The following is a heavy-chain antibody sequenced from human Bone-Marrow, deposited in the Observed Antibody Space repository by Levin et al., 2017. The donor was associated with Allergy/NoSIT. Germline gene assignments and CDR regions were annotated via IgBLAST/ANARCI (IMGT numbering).Heavy chain of an antibody. CDR1: GFSFDDFA. CDR2: INYNSRRT. J-gene: IGHJ6*01. CDR3: AKDTDSRGLAGYYGMDV. D-gene: IGHD3-10*01. V-gene: IGHV3-9*01. Sequence: LTGGSLRLSCTASGFPSGFSFDDFAMYWVRQAPGKGLEWVSSINYNSRRTGYADSVKGRFSISRDNAKNSLFLQMNSLRPEDTALYYCAKDTDSRGLAGYYGMDVWGQGTTVTVSS.